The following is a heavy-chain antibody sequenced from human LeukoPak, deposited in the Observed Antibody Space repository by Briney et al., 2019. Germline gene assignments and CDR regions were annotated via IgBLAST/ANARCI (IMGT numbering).Heavy chain of an antibody. CDR2: ISSSGGYT. V-gene: IGHV3-11*06. CDR1: GFTFSDHY. D-gene: IGHD6-19*01. CDR3: ASDVAGTTFDY. J-gene: IGHJ4*02. Sequence: GGSLRLSCAGSGFTFSDHYMSWIRQSPGKGLEWISYISSSGGYTNYADSVKGRFTISRDNAKNSLYLQMNRLRAEDTAVYYCASDVAGTTFDYWGQGTLVTVSS.